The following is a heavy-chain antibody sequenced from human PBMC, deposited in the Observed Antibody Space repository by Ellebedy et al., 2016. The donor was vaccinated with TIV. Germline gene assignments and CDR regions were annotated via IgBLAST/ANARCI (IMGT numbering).Heavy chain of an antibody. D-gene: IGHD2-2*01. Sequence: GESLKISXQGSGYRFSAYWIGWVRQMPGKGLEWMGYIYPPDSDTRYSPSFQGQVTISVDKSMNTAYLQWSSLKASDTAIYSCARRAIFTSDAFDFWGQGTVVTVSS. CDR3: ARRAIFTSDAFDF. CDR2: IYPPDSDT. V-gene: IGHV5-51*01. CDR1: GYRFSAYW. J-gene: IGHJ3*01.